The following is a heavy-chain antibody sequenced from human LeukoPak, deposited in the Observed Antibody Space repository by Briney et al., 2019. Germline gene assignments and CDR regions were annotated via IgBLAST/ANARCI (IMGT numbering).Heavy chain of an antibody. CDR1: GFRFTSYW. Sequence: GESLRISCKGSGFRFTSYWISWVRQVPGKGLEWMGRIDPSDSYPNYSPSFQGHVTIPGDKSITTAYLQWSSLKASDTAMYYCVRVGRGSWYLDYWGQGTLVTVSS. D-gene: IGHD6-13*01. J-gene: IGHJ4*02. CDR3: VRVGRGSWYLDY. V-gene: IGHV5-10-1*01. CDR2: IDPSDSYP.